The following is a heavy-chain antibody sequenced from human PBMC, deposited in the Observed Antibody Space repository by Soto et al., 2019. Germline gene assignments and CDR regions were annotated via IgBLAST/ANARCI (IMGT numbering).Heavy chain of an antibody. J-gene: IGHJ4*02. CDR1: GASISSYY. CDR2: IYTNMNT. CDR3: VIGWGGYGGHDLWDYFDY. D-gene: IGHD5-12*01. V-gene: IGHV4-4*07. Sequence: QLQESGTGLVKPSETLSLTCTVSGASISSYYWSWIRQPAGKGLEWIGRIYTNMNTNYNPSLKSRVTMSVDTSKNQFSLRLSSVTAADTAVYYCVIGWGGYGGHDLWDYFDYWGQGILVTVSS.